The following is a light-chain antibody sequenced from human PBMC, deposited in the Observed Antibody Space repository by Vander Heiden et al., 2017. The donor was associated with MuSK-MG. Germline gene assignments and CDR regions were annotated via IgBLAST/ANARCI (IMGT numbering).Light chain of an antibody. CDR2: AAS. CDR3: QQSDSTPQT. J-gene: IGKJ1*01. V-gene: IGKV1-39*01. Sequence: DIQMTQSPSSLSASVGDRVTITCRASQSISSYLNWYQQKPGKAPKLLIYAASSLQSGVPSRFSGSRSGTDFTLTISSLQPEDFATYYCQQSDSTPQTFGQGTKVEIK. CDR1: QSISSY.